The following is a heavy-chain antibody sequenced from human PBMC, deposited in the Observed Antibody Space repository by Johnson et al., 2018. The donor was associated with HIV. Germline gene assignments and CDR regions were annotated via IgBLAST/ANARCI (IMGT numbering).Heavy chain of an antibody. V-gene: IGHV3-30*18. D-gene: IGHD1-26*01. J-gene: IGHJ3*02. CDR2: ISYDGSNK. Sequence: QVQLVESGGGVVQPGRSLRLSCAASGFTFSSYGMHWVRRAPGKGLEWVAVISYDGSNKYYADSVKGRFTTSRDNSNNTLYLQMNSLRAEDTAVYYCAKDRGSPGIPAAFDIWGQGTMVTVSS. CDR1: GFTFSSYG. CDR3: AKDRGSPGIPAAFDI.